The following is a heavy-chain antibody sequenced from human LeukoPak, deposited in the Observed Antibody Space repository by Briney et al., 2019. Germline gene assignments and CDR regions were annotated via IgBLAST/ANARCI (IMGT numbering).Heavy chain of an antibody. V-gene: IGHV1-18*01. CDR1: GYTFTSYG. D-gene: IGHD5-18*01. Sequence: GASVKVSCKASGYTFTSYGVSWVRQAPGQGLEWMGWISAYNGNTNYAQKLQGRVTMTRDTSISTAYMELSRLRSDDTAVYYCARDRGYSYGLFDYWGQGTLVTVSS. J-gene: IGHJ4*02. CDR3: ARDRGYSYGLFDY. CDR2: ISAYNGNT.